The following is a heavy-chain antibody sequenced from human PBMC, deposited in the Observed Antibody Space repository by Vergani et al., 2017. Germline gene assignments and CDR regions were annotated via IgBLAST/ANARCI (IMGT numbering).Heavy chain of an antibody. J-gene: IGHJ4*02. V-gene: IGHV1-18*01. Sequence: QVQLVQSGAEVKKPGSSVKVSCKASGATFRSNTISWVRQVPGQGLEWMGRIIAYNGNTNYAQKLQGRVTMTTDTSTSTAYMELRSLRSDDTAVYYCARVRSGRFLVDYWGQGTLVTVSS. D-gene: IGHD1-26*01. CDR1: GATFRSNT. CDR2: IIAYNGNT. CDR3: ARVRSGRFLVDY.